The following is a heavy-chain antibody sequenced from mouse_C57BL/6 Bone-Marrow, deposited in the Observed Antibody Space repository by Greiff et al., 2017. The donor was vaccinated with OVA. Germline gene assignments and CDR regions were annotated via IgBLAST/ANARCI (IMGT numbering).Heavy chain of an antibody. D-gene: IGHD1-1*01. J-gene: IGHJ1*03. V-gene: IGHV1-55*01. Sequence: QVQLQQPGAELVKPGASVKMSCKASGYTFTSYWITWVKQRPGQGLEWIGDIYPGSGSTNYNEKFKSKATLTVDTSSSTAYMQLSSLTSEDSAVYYCARDICYYASSDTCFDVWGTGSTVTVSS. CDR3: ARDICYYASSDTCFDV. CDR1: GYTFTSYW. CDR2: IYPGSGST.